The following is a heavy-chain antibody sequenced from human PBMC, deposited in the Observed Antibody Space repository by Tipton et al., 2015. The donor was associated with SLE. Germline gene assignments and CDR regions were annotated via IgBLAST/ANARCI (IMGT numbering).Heavy chain of an antibody. CDR3: VKSVVVVSPRGYYYYMDV. CDR2: VYNSGIT. V-gene: IGHV4-61*05. Sequence: TLSLTCTVSGGSISSSNYYWGWIRQPPGKGLEWIGLVYNSGITNYNPSLQSRVTLSLDMSKNQFSLRLSSVTAADTGVYYCVKSVVVVSPRGYYYYMDVWGKGTTVTVSS. J-gene: IGHJ6*03. D-gene: IGHD2-15*01. CDR1: GGSISSSNYY.